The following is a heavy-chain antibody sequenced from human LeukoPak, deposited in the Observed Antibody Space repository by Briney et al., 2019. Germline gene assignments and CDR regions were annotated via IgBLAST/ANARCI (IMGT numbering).Heavy chain of an antibody. Sequence: ASVKVSCKASGYTFTSYDINWVRQATGQGLEWMGWMNPNSGNTGYAQKFQGRVTMTRNTSISTAYMELSSLRSEDTAVYYCAKDPYGTRYFDYWGQGTLVTVSS. CDR2: MNPNSGNT. CDR1: GYTFTSYD. CDR3: AKDPYGTRYFDY. D-gene: IGHD2-2*01. J-gene: IGHJ4*02. V-gene: IGHV1-8*01.